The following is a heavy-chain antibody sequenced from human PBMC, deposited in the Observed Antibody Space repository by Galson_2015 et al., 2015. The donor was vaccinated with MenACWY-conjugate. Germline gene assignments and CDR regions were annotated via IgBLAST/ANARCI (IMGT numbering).Heavy chain of an antibody. Sequence: SLRLSCAASGFTFSSYAMHWVRQAPGKGLEYVSSLSSNADSTYYGDSVKDRFTISRDDSKSIAHLQMNSLKSEDTAVYFCTRAPRAPGVIRKYYFDYWGQGTLVTVSS. V-gene: IGHV3-64*04. J-gene: IGHJ4*02. CDR1: GFTFSSYA. CDR3: TRAPRAPGVIRKYYFDY. D-gene: IGHD7-27*01. CDR2: LSSNADST.